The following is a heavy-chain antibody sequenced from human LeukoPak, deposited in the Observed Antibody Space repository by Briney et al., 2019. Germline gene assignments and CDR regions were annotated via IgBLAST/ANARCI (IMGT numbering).Heavy chain of an antibody. CDR3: ARHVGGSGSYYKRGLDY. CDR2: INHSGST. D-gene: IGHD3-10*01. J-gene: IGHJ4*02. Sequence: SGTLSLTCAVYGGSFSGYYWSWIRQPPGKGLEWIGEINHSGSTNYNPSLKSRVTISVDTSKNQFSLKLSSVTAADTAVYYCARHVGGSGSYYKRGLDYWGQGTLVTVSS. V-gene: IGHV4-34*01. CDR1: GGSFSGYY.